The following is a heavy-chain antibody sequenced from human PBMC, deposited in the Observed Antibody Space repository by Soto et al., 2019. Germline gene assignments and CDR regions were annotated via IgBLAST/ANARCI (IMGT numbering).Heavy chain of an antibody. D-gene: IGHD3-10*01. CDR2: INHSGST. Sequence: SETLSLTCAVYGGSFSGYYWSWIRQPPGKGLEWIGEINHSGSTNYNPSLKSRVTISVDTSKNQFSLKLSSVTAADTAVYYCARGLPRSSYGSGRGPLPSASHKYNWFDPWGQGTLVTVSS. CDR3: ARGLPRSSYGSGRGPLPSASHKYNWFDP. CDR1: GGSFSGYY. J-gene: IGHJ5*02. V-gene: IGHV4-34*01.